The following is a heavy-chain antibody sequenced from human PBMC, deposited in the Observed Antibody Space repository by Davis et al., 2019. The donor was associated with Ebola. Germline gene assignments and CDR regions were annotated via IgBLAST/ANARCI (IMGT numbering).Heavy chain of an antibody. Sequence: LSLTCAVYGGSFSGYYWSWIRQPPGKGLEWVAVISYDGSNKYYADSVKGRFTISRDNAKNSLYLQMNSLRAEDTAVYYCARDRGGIDYWGQGTLVTVSS. D-gene: IGHD3-16*01. J-gene: IGHJ4*02. CDR1: GGSFSGYY. CDR2: ISYDGSNK. V-gene: IGHV3-30-3*01. CDR3: ARDRGGIDY.